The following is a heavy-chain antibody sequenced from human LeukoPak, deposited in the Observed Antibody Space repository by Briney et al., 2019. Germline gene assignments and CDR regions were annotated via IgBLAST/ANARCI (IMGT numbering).Heavy chain of an antibody. V-gene: IGHV3-30*03. J-gene: IGHJ3*02. CDR3: ARWTNFHAFDI. Sequence: GGSLRLSCAASGFTFSSYGMHWVRQAPGKGLEWVAVISYDGSNKYYADSVKGRFTISRDDSKNTVYLQMNSLRAEDTAVYYCARWTNFHAFDIWGQGTLVTVSS. CDR2: ISYDGSNK. D-gene: IGHD1-1*01. CDR1: GFTFSSYG.